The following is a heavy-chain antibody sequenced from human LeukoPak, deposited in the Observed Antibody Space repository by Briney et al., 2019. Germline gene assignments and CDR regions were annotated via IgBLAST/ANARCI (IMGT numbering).Heavy chain of an antibody. V-gene: IGHV3-23*01. CDR3: AKVETSGGANCYALDY. D-gene: IGHD2-2*01. CDR1: GFTFSSYA. Sequence: PGGSLRLSCAASGFTFSSYAMTWVRQAPDKGLEWVSATSGSDGSTYYADSVKGRFTISRDDSQNTLYLQMNSLSAEDTAVYYCAKVETSGGANCYALDYWGQGTLVTVSP. CDR2: TSGSDGST. J-gene: IGHJ4*02.